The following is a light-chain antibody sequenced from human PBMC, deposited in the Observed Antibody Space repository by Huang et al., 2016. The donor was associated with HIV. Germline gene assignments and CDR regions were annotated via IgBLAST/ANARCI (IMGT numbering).Light chain of an antibody. CDR3: QQYGSSPIT. V-gene: IGKV3-20*01. CDR1: QSVSSSF. J-gene: IGKJ5*01. Sequence: EIVLTQSPGTLYLSPGERATLSCRASQSVSSSFLAWYQQKRGQAPRLLIHGAYDRATGVPYRFSGRGSGTDFSLTISRLEPEDFAVYYCQQYGSSPITFAQGTRLEMK. CDR2: GAY.